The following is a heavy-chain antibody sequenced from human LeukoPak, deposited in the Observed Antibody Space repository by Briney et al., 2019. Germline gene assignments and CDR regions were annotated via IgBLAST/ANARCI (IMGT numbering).Heavy chain of an antibody. D-gene: IGHD3-22*01. V-gene: IGHV1-69*05. CDR1: GGTFSSYA. CDR2: IIPIFGTA. J-gene: IGHJ4*02. CDR3: ARGPPYYYDSSGYYYFDY. Sequence: SVKVSCKASGGTFSSYAISWVRQAPGQGLEWMGGIIPIFGTAKYAQKFQGRVTINTDESTSTAYMELSSLRSEDTAVYYCARGPPYYYDSSGYYYFDYWGQGTLVTVSS.